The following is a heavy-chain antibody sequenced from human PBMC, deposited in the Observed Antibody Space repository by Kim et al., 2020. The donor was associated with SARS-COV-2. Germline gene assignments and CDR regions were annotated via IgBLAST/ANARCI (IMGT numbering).Heavy chain of an antibody. CDR1: GFTFSNYG. CDR3: AKRKGDPGSGYMDV. J-gene: IGHJ6*02. V-gene: IGHV3-23*01. Sequence: GGSLRLSCAASGFTFSNYGMNWVRQAPGKGLEWVSAISNDGSSTYDTDSVQGRFTISRDNYKNTLYLQMNNLRDEDTAVYYCAKRKGDPGSGYMDVWGQGTTVTVSS. CDR2: ISNDGSST. D-gene: IGHD3-10*01.